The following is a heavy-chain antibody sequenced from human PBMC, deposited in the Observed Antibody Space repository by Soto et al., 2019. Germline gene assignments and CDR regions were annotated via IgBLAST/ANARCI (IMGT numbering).Heavy chain of an antibody. Sequence: QVHLEQWGAGLLKPSETLSLTCAVYGGSLSGYFWSWVRQSPGKGLEWIGEINHSGSTNYNPSLKRPVILSVDTTKHQFSLRLSSVTAADSGIYYCASYHYFDFWIGSRHYMDAWGRGTTVTFSS. D-gene: IGHD3-3*01. CDR2: INHSGST. V-gene: IGHV4-34*01. CDR1: GGSLSGYF. J-gene: IGHJ6*03. CDR3: ASYHYFDFWIGSRHYMDA.